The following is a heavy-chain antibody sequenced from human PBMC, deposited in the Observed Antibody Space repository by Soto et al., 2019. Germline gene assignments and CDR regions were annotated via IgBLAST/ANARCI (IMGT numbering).Heavy chain of an antibody. CDR1: GGTFSIYT. D-gene: IGHD6-13*01. CDR2: VIPIFDVT. J-gene: IGHJ4*02. Sequence: QVQLVQSGSEVKKPGSSVKVSCKASGGTFSIYTISWVRQAPGQGLEWMGRVIPIFDVTSYAQRFQGRVTITADKSTTTAYMELSSLRSEDTAVYYCARDRDNSNWPNFDYWGQGTLVTVYS. CDR3: ARDRDNSNWPNFDY. V-gene: IGHV1-69*02.